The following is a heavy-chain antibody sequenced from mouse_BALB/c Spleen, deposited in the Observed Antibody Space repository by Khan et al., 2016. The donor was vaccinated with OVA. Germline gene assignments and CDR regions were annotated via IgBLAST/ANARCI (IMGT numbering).Heavy chain of an antibody. CDR3: TRVYYRYDRYFDV. D-gene: IGHD2-14*01. CDR1: DFSLSTYG. J-gene: IGHJ1*01. CDR2: IWSGGST. V-gene: IGHV2-4-1*01. Sequence: QVQLQQSGPGLVQPSQSLSITCTVTDFSLSTYGIHWVRQSPGKGLEWLGVIWSGGSTDYNAAFISRLSISKDTSKSQVFFKMNSLQTDDTAIYYCTRVYYRYDRYFDVWGAGTTVTVAS.